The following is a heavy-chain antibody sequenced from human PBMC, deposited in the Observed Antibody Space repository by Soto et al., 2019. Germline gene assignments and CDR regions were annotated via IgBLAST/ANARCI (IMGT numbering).Heavy chain of an antibody. CDR2: IGTAGDT. CDR1: GFTFSSYD. Sequence: GGSLRLSCAASGFTFSSYDMHWVRQATGKGLEWVSAIGTAGDTYYPGSVKGRFTISRENAKNSLYLQMNSLRAGDTAVYYCARGEGVYGMDVWGQGTTVTVS. J-gene: IGHJ6*02. V-gene: IGHV3-13*01. CDR3: ARGEGVYGMDV.